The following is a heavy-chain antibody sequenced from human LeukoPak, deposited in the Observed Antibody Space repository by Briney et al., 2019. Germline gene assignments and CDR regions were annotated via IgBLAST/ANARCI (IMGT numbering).Heavy chain of an antibody. CDR3: ARGPPRLNWFDP. V-gene: IGHV1-3*01. Sequence: GASVKVSCKASGYTFTSYAMHWVRQAPGQRLEWTGWINGGNGNTKYSQKLQGRVTITRDTSASTAYMELRSLRSEDTAVFYCARGPPRLNWFDPWGQGTLVTVSS. J-gene: IGHJ5*02. CDR1: GYTFTSYA. D-gene: IGHD6-25*01. CDR2: INGGNGNT.